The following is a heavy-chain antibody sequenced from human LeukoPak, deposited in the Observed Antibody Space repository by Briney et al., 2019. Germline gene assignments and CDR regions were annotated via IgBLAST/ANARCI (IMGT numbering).Heavy chain of an antibody. CDR1: GLTFSSYS. CDR2: ISSSSSTI. Sequence: GGSLRLSCAASGLTFSSYSMNWVRQAPGKGLEWVSYISSSSSTIYYADSVKGRFTISRDNAKNSLYLQMNSLRAEDTAVYYCARVLDDYGDYFAFDIWGQGTMVTVSS. CDR3: ARVLDDYGDYFAFDI. J-gene: IGHJ3*02. V-gene: IGHV3-48*01. D-gene: IGHD4-17*01.